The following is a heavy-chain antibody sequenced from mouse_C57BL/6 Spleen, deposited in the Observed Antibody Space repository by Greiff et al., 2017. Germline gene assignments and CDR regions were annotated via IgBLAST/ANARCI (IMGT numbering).Heavy chain of an antibody. J-gene: IGHJ1*03. V-gene: IGHV1-85*01. Sequence: VQREESGPELAMPGASVKLSCKASGYTFTSYDINWVKQRPGQGLEWIGWIYPRDGSTKYNEKFKGKATLTVAKSSSTAYMELHSLTSEDSAVYFCAIWGYCDSSSYWYFDVWGTEDTDTV. CDR3: AIWGYCDSSSYWYFDV. D-gene: IGHD1-1*01. CDR2: IYPRDGST. CDR1: GYTFTSYD.